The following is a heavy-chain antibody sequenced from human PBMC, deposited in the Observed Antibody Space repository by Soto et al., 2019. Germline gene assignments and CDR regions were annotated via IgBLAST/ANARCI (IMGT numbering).Heavy chain of an antibody. Sequence: PSETLCLTCTVAGGSLSSYCLSWIRPTPGKGLEWIGYIYYSGSTNYNPSLKSRVTISVDTSKNQFSLKLSSVTAADTAVYYCARPHGGSSGWDNWFDPWGQGTLVTVSS. J-gene: IGHJ5*02. CDR3: ARPHGGSSGWDNWFDP. CDR1: GGSLSSYC. CDR2: IYYSGST. D-gene: IGHD6-25*01. V-gene: IGHV4-59*01.